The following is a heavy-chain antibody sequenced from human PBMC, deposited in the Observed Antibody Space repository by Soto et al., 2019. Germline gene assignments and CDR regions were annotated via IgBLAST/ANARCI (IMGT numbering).Heavy chain of an antibody. V-gene: IGHV3-21*01. CDR2: ISSSSSYI. Sequence: GGSLRLSCAASGFTFSSYSMNWVRQAPGKGLEWVSSISSSSSYIYYADSVKGRFTISRDNAKNSLYLQMNSLRAEYTAVYYCARDLYYSNYVWRYYYYGMDVWGQGTTVTVSS. CDR1: GFTFSSYS. J-gene: IGHJ6*02. CDR3: ARDLYYSNYVWRYYYYGMDV. D-gene: IGHD4-4*01.